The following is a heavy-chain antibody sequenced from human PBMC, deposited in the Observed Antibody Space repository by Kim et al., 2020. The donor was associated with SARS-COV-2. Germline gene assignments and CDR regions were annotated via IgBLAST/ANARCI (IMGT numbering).Heavy chain of an antibody. D-gene: IGHD3-3*01. CDR3: ARFFHPAGAFDI. V-gene: IGHV4-59*01. J-gene: IGHJ3*02. Sequence: NYNPSLKSRVTISVDTSKNQFSLKLSSVTAADTAVYYCARFFHPAGAFDIWGQGTMVTVSS.